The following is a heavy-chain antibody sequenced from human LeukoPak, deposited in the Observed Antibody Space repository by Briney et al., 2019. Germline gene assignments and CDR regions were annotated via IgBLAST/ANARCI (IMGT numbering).Heavy chain of an antibody. Sequence: GRSLRLSCAASGFTFSNYAIHWVRQAPGKGLEWVAIISYDGNNKYYADSVKGRFTISRDNAKNSLYLQMNSLRAEDTAVYYCARDFVVVAANNAFDIWGQGTLVTVSS. D-gene: IGHD2-15*01. CDR3: ARDFVVVAANNAFDI. CDR1: GFTFSNYA. J-gene: IGHJ3*02. V-gene: IGHV3-30-3*01. CDR2: ISYDGNNK.